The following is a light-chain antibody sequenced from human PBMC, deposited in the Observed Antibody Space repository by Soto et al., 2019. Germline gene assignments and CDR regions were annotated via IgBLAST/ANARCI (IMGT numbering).Light chain of an antibody. CDR1: QSISSY. Sequence: DIQITQSPSSLSASVGDRVTITCRASQSISSYLNWYQQKPGKAPKLLIYAASSLQSGVPSRFSGSGSGTDFTLTISSLQSEDFATYYCQQSYSTQTFGQGTKVDIK. CDR3: QQSYSTQT. J-gene: IGKJ1*01. CDR2: AAS. V-gene: IGKV1-39*01.